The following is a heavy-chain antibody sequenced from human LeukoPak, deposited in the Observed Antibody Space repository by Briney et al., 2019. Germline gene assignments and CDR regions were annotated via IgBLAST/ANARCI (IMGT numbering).Heavy chain of an antibody. V-gene: IGHV3-74*01. CDR2: INSDGSWT. CDR3: VSFYDTY. CDR1: GNSW. D-gene: IGHD2/OR15-2a*01. Sequence: GGSLRLSCAASGNSWMHWVRQAPGKGLVWVSHINSDGSWTSYADSVKGRFTISKDNAKNTVYLQMNSLRAEDTAVYYCVSFYDTYWGRGTLVTVSS. J-gene: IGHJ4*02.